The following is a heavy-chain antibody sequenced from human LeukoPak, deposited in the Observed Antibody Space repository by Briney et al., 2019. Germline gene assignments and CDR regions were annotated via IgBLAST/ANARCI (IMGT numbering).Heavy chain of an antibody. CDR3: ARDREGTIADYFDY. CDR1: EFTFSDYA. Sequence: PGGSLRLSCAVSEFTFSDYAMTWVRQGPGKGLEWVSSISGSGGSTYYADSVKGRFTISRDNSKNTLYLQMNSLRGEDTAVYYCARDREGTIADYFDYWGQGTLVTVSS. D-gene: IGHD1-7*01. J-gene: IGHJ4*02. V-gene: IGHV3-23*01. CDR2: ISGSGGST.